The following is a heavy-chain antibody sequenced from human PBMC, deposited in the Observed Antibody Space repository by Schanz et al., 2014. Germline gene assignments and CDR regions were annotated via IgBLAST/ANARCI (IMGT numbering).Heavy chain of an antibody. V-gene: IGHV3-53*01. Sequence: EMQLVESGGGLIQPGGSLRLSCAASGFTVTSYYMSWVRQAPGKGLEWVSVIYSGDNTYYADSVKGRFTISRDNSKNTVYLQMNSLRAEDTAVYFCARDGGRDGYNLAFDVWGQGTLVTVSS. CDR2: IYSGDNT. CDR3: ARDGGRDGYNLAFDV. D-gene: IGHD5-12*01. CDR1: GFTVTSYY. J-gene: IGHJ3*01.